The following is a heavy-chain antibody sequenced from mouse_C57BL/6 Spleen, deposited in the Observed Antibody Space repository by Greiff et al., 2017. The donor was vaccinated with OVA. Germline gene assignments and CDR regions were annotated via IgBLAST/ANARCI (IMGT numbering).Heavy chain of an antibody. CDR2: IWSGGST. J-gene: IGHJ3*01. CDR3: ARNKENYDYDEFAY. V-gene: IGHV2-2*01. Sequence: VQLQQSGPGLVQPSQCLSISCTASGFSLTSYGVHWVRQSPGKGLEWLGAIWSGGSTDYNAGFISRLSISKDNSKSQVFFKMNSLQADDTAIYYCARNKENYDYDEFAYWGQGTLVTVAA. CDR1: GFSLTSYG. D-gene: IGHD2-4*01.